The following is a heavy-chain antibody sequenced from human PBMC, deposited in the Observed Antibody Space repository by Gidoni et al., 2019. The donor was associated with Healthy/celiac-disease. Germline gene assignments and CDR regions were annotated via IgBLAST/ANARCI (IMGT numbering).Heavy chain of an antibody. CDR2: IKSKTDGGTT. D-gene: IGHD6-6*01. J-gene: IGHJ6*02. Sequence: EVQLVESGGGLVKPGGSLRLSCAASGFTFSNAWTCCVRQAPGKGLEWVGRIKSKTDGGTTDYAAPVKGRFTISRDDSKNTLYLQMNSLKTEDTAVYYCTTVGSPHIAARRWGPERYYGMDVWGQGTTVTVSS. CDR3: TTVGSPHIAARRWGPERYYGMDV. CDR1: GFTFSNAW. V-gene: IGHV3-15*01.